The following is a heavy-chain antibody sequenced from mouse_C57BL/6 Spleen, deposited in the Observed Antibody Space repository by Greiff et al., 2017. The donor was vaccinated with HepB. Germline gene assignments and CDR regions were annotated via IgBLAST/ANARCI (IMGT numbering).Heavy chain of an antibody. J-gene: IGHJ3*01. CDR3: TRGRQAWFAY. V-gene: IGHV1-15*01. D-gene: IGHD3-2*01. CDR2: IDPETGGT. Sequence: QVQLQQSGAELVRPGASVTLSCKASGYTFTDYEMHWVKQTPVHGLEWIGAIDPETGGTAYNQKFKGKAILTADKSSSTAYMELRSLTSEDSAVYYCTRGRQAWFAYWGQVTLVTVSA. CDR1: GYTFTDYE.